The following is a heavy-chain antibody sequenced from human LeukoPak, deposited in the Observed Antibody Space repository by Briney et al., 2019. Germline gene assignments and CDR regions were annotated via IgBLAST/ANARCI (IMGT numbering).Heavy chain of an antibody. CDR2: INHSGST. CDR1: GGSFSGYY. D-gene: IGHD6-13*01. V-gene: IGHV4-34*01. Sequence: SETLSLTCAVYGGSFSGYYWSWIRQPPGKGLEWIGEINHSGSTNYNPSLKSRVTISVDTSKNQFSLKLSSVTAADTAVYYCARPLRKGGGSSWMGGFDYWGQGTLVTVSS. J-gene: IGHJ4*02. CDR3: ARPLRKGGGSSWMGGFDY.